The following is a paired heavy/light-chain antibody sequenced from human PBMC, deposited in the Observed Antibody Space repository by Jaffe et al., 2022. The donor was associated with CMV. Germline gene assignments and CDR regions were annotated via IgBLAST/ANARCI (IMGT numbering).Light chain of an antibody. V-gene: IGKV3-11*01. CDR2: DAS. CDR3: QQRSNWPPYS. Sequence: EIVLTQSPATLSLSPGERATFSCRASQSVSNYLAWYQQKPGQAPRLLIYDASNRATGIPARFSGSGSETDFTLTISSLEPEDFAVYYCQQRSNWPPYSFGQGTKVEIK. J-gene: IGKJ2*03. CDR1: QSVSNY.
Heavy chain of an antibody. CDR2: IDQSGSA. CDR1: GGSFSGYY. CDR3: ALDWYESGSYLDF. D-gene: IGHD3-10*01. V-gene: IGHV4-34*01. J-gene: IGHJ4*02. Sequence: QVQLQQWGAGLLKPSETLSLTCAVSGGSFSGYYWTWIRQPPGKGLEWIGEIDQSGSADYNPSLRSRVTISVDTSKNQISLKLTSVTAADTAVYYCALDWYESGSYLDFWGQGTLVTVSS.